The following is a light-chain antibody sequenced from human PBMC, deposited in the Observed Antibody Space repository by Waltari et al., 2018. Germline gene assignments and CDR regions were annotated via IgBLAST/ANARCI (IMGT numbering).Light chain of an antibody. V-gene: IGKV1-9*01. Sequence: IQLTQSPSSLSASVGDRVTITCRASQGINNYLAWYQQKPGEAPKPLIYFASTLERGVASRFSGSGSGTDFTLTISSLQPEDFATYYCQHLNGYPITFGGGTKVEIK. CDR2: FAS. CDR3: QHLNGYPIT. J-gene: IGKJ4*01. CDR1: QGINNY.